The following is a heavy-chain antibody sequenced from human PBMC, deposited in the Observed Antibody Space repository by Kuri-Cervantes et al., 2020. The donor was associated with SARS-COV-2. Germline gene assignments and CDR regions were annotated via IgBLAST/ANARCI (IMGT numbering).Heavy chain of an antibody. J-gene: IGHJ3*01. Sequence: SETLSLTCTVSGGSISSYYWSWIRQPPGKGLEWIGYIYYSGSTYYNPSLKSRVTISVDTSKNQFSLKLSSVTAADTAVYYCARSYDSSGSDAFDFWGQGTMVTVSS. CDR1: GGSISSYY. D-gene: IGHD3-22*01. V-gene: IGHV4-59*08. CDR2: IYYSGST. CDR3: ARSYDSSGSDAFDF.